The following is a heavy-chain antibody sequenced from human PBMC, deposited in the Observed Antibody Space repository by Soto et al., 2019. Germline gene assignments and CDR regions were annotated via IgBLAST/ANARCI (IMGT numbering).Heavy chain of an antibody. CDR2: ISSSSSYI. J-gene: IGHJ4*02. CDR3: ARDPGGIVGARLPGKY. D-gene: IGHD1-26*01. CDR1: GFTFSSYS. V-gene: IGHV3-21*01. Sequence: PGGSLRLSCAASGFTFSSYSMNWVRKAPGKGLEWVSSISSSSSYIYYADSVKGRFTISRDNAKNSLYLQMNSLRAEDTAVYYCARDPGGIVGARLPGKYWGQGTLVTVSS.